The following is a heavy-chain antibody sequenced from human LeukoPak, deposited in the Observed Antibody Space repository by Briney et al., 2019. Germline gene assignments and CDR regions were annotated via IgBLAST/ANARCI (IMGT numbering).Heavy chain of an antibody. J-gene: IGHJ4*02. D-gene: IGHD2-8*01. CDR3: ARRMYAWGGHFDY. Sequence: ESGPTLVNHTQTLTLTSTFTRFALSTPEEGLDWIRQPPGNALKWHAMIYWDDDKHYSPTREGRLTITKDTSKNQVVLTMTNMDPVDTATYYCARRMYAWGGHFDYWGQGTLVTVSS. V-gene: IGHV2-5*02. CDR2: IYWDDDK. CDR1: RFALSTPEEG.